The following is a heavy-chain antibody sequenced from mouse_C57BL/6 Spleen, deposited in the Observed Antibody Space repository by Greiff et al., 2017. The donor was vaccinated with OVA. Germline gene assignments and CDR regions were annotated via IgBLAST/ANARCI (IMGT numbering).Heavy chain of an antibody. CDR2: IRSKSNNYAT. J-gene: IGHJ4*01. D-gene: IGHD1-1*01. CDR1: GFSFNTYA. V-gene: IGHV10-1*01. Sequence: EVKLVESGGGLVQPKGSLKLSCAASGFSFNTYAMNWVRQAPGKGLEWVARIRSKSNNYATYYADSVKDRFTISRDDSESMLYLQMNNLKTEDTAMYYCVRQDYYAYYYAMDYWGQGTSVTVSS. CDR3: VRQDYYAYYYAMDY.